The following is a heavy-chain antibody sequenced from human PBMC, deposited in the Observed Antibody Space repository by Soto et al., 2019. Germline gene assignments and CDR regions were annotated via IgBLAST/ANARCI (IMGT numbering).Heavy chain of an antibody. D-gene: IGHD6-13*01. J-gene: IGHJ6*03. CDR3: ARMSKLAPNYYYMDV. CDR2: INHSGST. Sequence: WETLGLTCAVYGGSFSGYYWSWIRQPPGKGLEGIGEINHSGSTNYNPSLKSRVTISVDTSNNQFPLKLSSVTAADTAVYYCARMSKLAPNYYYMDVWGKGTTVTVSS. CDR1: GGSFSGYY. V-gene: IGHV4-34*01.